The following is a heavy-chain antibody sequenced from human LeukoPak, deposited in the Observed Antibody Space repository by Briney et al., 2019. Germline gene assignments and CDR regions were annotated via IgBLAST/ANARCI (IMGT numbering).Heavy chain of an antibody. V-gene: IGHV3-53*01. D-gene: IGHD3-22*01. CDR1: GFTVSSNY. Sequence: GGSLRLSSAASGFTVSSNYMSWVRQAPGKGLEWVSVIYSGGSTSYADSVKGRFTISRDNSKNTVYFQMNSLRAEDTAIYYCARGRSSGYFDYWGQGTLVTVSS. CDR2: IYSGGST. CDR3: ARGRSSGYFDY. J-gene: IGHJ4*02.